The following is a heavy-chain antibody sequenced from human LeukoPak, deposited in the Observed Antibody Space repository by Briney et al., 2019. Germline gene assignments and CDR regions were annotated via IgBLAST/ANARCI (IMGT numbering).Heavy chain of an antibody. D-gene: IGHD3-10*01. Sequence: SQTLSLTCAVSGGSISSGGYSWSWIRQPPGKGLEWIGYIYHSGSTYYNPSLKSRVTISVDRSKNQFSLKLSSVTAADTAVYYCARDRGGAFDYLGQGTLVTVSS. CDR2: IYHSGST. CDR3: ARDRGGAFDY. CDR1: GGSISSGGYS. J-gene: IGHJ4*02. V-gene: IGHV4-30-2*01.